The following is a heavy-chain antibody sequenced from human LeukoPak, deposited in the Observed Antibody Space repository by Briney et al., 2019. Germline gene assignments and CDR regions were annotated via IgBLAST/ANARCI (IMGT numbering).Heavy chain of an antibody. V-gene: IGHV4-59*08. CDR1: GGSMRSYY. D-gene: IGHD6-19*01. Sequence: SETLSLTCTVSGGSMRSYYWSWIRQSPWKGLEWIGYIYYSGSTSNSPSLKSRVTISVDTSKNQFSLRLSSVTAADTAVYYCARHATSPYGGSGWYYFDYWGQGILVTVSS. CDR3: ARHATSPYGGSGWYYFDY. J-gene: IGHJ4*02. CDR2: IYYSGST.